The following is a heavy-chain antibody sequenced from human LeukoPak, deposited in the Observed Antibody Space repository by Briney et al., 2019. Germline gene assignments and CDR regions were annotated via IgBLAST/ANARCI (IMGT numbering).Heavy chain of an antibody. Sequence: ASVKVSCKPSGYTFTNYYIHWVRQAPGQGLEWMGLINPSVGSSTYAQNFQGRVTVTKDMATSTVYMDLSSLSSEDTAVYYCVRGLASSGYGYWGQGTLGTVSS. D-gene: IGHD3-22*01. J-gene: IGHJ4*02. CDR1: GYTFTNYY. CDR3: VRGLASSGYGY. V-gene: IGHV1-46*01. CDR2: INPSVGSS.